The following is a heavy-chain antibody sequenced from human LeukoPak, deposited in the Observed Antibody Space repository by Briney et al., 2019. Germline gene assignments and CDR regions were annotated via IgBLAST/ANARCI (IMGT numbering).Heavy chain of an antibody. Sequence: GESLKISCKGSGYSFTSYWIGWVRQMPGKGLEWMGIIYPGDSDTRYSPSFQGQVTISADKSISTAYLQWSSLKASDTAIYYCARLGYYYDSSGYLDNWFDPWGQGTLVTVSS. J-gene: IGHJ5*02. CDR3: ARLGYYYDSSGYLDNWFDP. CDR1: GYSFTSYW. D-gene: IGHD3-22*01. CDR2: IYPGDSDT. V-gene: IGHV5-51*01.